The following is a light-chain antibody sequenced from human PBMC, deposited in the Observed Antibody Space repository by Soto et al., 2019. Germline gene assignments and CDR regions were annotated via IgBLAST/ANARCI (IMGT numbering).Light chain of an antibody. CDR2: EVN. Sequence: QSALTQPPSASGSPGQSVTISCTGTSSDVGGYNYVSWFQQHPGKAPKLIIHEVNQRPSGVPDRFSGSKSGNTAFLTVSGLQAEDEGTYYCSSYGGYNNVVFGTGTKVTVL. V-gene: IGLV2-8*01. CDR3: SSYGGYNNVV. CDR1: SSDVGGYNY. J-gene: IGLJ1*01.